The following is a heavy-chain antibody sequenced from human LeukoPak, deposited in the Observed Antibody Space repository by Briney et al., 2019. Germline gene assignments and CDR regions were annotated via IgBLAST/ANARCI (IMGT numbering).Heavy chain of an antibody. D-gene: IGHD3-10*01. V-gene: IGHV4-4*02. Sequence: SGTLSLTWAVSGGSIGSSNWWSWVRQPPGKGLEWIGEIYHSGSTNYNPSLKSRVTISVDKSKNQFSLKLSSVTAADTAVYYCARLTSGTHPNFDYWGQGTLVTVSS. J-gene: IGHJ4*02. CDR1: GGSIGSSNW. CDR2: IYHSGST. CDR3: ARLTSGTHPNFDY.